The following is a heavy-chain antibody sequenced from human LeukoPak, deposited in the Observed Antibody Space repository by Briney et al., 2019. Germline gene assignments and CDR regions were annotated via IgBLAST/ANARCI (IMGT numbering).Heavy chain of an antibody. CDR2: ISAYNGNT. D-gene: IGHD3-16*01. Sequence: ASVKVSSKASGYTFTSYGISWVRQAPGQGLEWMGWISAYNGNTNYAQKLQGRVTMTTDTSTSTAYMELRSLRSDDTAVYYCARDRDYLNWFDPWGQGTLVTVSS. V-gene: IGHV1-18*01. CDR1: GYTFTSYG. CDR3: ARDRDYLNWFDP. J-gene: IGHJ5*02.